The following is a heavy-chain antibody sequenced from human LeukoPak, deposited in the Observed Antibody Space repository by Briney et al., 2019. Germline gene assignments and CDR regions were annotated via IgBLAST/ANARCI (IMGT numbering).Heavy chain of an antibody. V-gene: IGHV1-69*05. Sequence: ASVKVSCKASGGMFTSYAISWVRQAAGQALEWMGRIVPIFGTANLAQKFQRRVTITTDESTTTAYMELSSLRSEDTAVYYCARDRKWSAAIFDAFDIWGQGTMVTVSS. J-gene: IGHJ3*02. CDR1: GGMFTSYA. CDR3: ARDRKWSAAIFDAFDI. D-gene: IGHD3-3*01. CDR2: IVPIFGTA.